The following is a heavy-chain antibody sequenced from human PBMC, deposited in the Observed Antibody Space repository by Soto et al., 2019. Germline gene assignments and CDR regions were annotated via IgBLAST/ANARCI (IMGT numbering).Heavy chain of an antibody. D-gene: IGHD6-13*01. CDR1: EFTVSNTY. CDR3: ARDRDTNSWYYY. CDR2: IHSGGST. J-gene: IGHJ4*02. V-gene: IGHV3-66*01. Sequence: EVLLVESGGGLVQPGESLRLSCAASEFTVSNTYMSWVRQAPGKGLEWVSLIHSGGSTYYADSVKGRFTISRDNSKHTLYLQMDSLRAEDTAVYYCARDRDTNSWYYYWGQGTLVTVSS.